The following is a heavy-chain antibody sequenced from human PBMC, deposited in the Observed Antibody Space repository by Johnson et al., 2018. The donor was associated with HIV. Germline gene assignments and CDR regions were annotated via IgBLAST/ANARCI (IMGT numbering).Heavy chain of an antibody. D-gene: IGHD3-16*02. CDR3: ATELSLLRDAFDI. Sequence: EVQLLESGGGLVQPGGSLRLSCAASGFTFTTSAMSWVRQAPGQGLEWVSAISDSGDNTFYADSVRGRFTISRDNSKNRLYLQMDSLRAEDTAVYYCATELSLLRDAFDIWGQGTRVTVSS. V-gene: IGHV3-23*01. J-gene: IGHJ3*02. CDR2: ISDSGDNT. CDR1: GFTFTTSA.